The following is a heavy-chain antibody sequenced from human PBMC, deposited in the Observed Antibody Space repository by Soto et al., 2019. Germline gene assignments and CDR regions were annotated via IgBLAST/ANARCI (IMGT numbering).Heavy chain of an antibody. CDR2: VNHSGNT. D-gene: IGHD3-10*01. Sequence: QVQLQQWGAGLLKPSETLSLTCAVYGGSFSGYYWTWIRQSPGQGLEWIGEVNHSGNTNGSPSLKSRGTISSDTSKNQFSLKLRSVTAADTAVYYCARGISLTSAIEGDASEKHYLDSLGRGTLVTVSA. CDR3: ARGISLTSAIEGDASEKHYLDS. CDR1: GGSFSGYY. V-gene: IGHV4-34*01. J-gene: IGHJ4*02.